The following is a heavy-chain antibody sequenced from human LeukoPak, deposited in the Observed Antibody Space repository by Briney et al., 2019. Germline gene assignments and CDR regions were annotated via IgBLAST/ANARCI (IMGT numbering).Heavy chain of an antibody. CDR3: AKRGVGNFDY. CDR1: GFTFDDYA. Sequence: GGSLRLSCAASGFTFDDYAMHWVRQAPGKGLEWVSGISWNSGSIGYADSVKGRFTISRDNAKNSLYLQMNSLRAEDTALYYCAKRGVGNFDYWGQGTLVTVSS. V-gene: IGHV3-9*01. J-gene: IGHJ4*02. CDR2: ISWNSGSI. D-gene: IGHD1-26*01.